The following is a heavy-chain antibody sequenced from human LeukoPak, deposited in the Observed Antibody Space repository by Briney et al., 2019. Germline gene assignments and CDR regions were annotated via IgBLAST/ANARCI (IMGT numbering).Heavy chain of an antibody. CDR2: IIPIFGTA. D-gene: IGHD3-3*01. CDR1: GGTFLSYA. Sequence: SVKVSFKASGGTFLSYAISWVRQAPGQGLEWMGRIIPIFGTANYAQKFQGRVTITTDESTSTAYMELSSLRSEDTAVYYCARDPEVRFPDGWGQGTLVTVSS. V-gene: IGHV1-69*05. J-gene: IGHJ4*02. CDR3: ARDPEVRFPDG.